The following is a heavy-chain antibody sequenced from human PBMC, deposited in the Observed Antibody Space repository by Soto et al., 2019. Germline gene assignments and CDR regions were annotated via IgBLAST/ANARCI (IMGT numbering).Heavy chain of an antibody. Sequence: SESRSLTCVLSGYSISIGYYWGWVRQPPGKGLEWIGSVYHSGRTYYNPSLRSRVTISVDTSKNQFSLKLSSVTAADTALYYCARGADIGVVTSNFPDYWGQGTMVTVSS. V-gene: IGHV4-38-2*01. D-gene: IGHD2-21*02. CDR2: VYHSGRT. CDR3: ARGADIGVVTSNFPDY. J-gene: IGHJ4*02. CDR1: GYSISIGYY.